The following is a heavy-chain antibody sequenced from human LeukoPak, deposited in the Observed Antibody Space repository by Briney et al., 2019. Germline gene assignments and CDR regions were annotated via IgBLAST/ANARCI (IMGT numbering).Heavy chain of an antibody. CDR2: ISQSGGRST. Sequence: PGGSLRLSCAASGFTLSDYAMTWVRQAPGEGLEWVAFISQSGGRSTDYADSVRGRFTISRDNSEDTLYLQMNSLRAEDTAVYHCARDRGCSTSSCRYNWFDPWGQGTLVTVSS. D-gene: IGHD2-2*01. V-gene: IGHV3-23*01. CDR1: GFTLSDYA. J-gene: IGHJ5*02. CDR3: ARDRGCSTSSCRYNWFDP.